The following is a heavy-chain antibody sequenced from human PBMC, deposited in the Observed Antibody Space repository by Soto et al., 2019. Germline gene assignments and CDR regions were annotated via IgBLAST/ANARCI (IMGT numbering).Heavy chain of an antibody. CDR2: IYYSGST. CDR3: ASPSPEYYGDYLRFDY. Sequence: SETLSLTCTVSGGSISSSSYYWGWIRQPPGKGLEWIGSIYYSGSTYYNPSLKSRVTISVDTSKNQFSLKLSSVTAADTAVYYCASPSPEYYGDYLRFDYWGQGTLVTVSS. D-gene: IGHD4-17*01. CDR1: GGSISSSSYY. J-gene: IGHJ4*02. V-gene: IGHV4-39*01.